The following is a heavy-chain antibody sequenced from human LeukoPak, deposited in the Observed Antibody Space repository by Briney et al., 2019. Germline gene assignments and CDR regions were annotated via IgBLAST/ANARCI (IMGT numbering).Heavy chain of an antibody. CDR3: ARVLTYSSSSVSAFDI. D-gene: IGHD6-13*01. CDR1: SGSISSYY. V-gene: IGHV4-59*01. Sequence: SETLSLTCTVSSGSISSYYWSWIRQPPGKGLEWIGYIYYSGSTNYNPSLKSRVTISRDTSKNQFSLKLSSVTAADTAVYYCARVLTYSSSSVSAFDIWGQGTMVTVSS. CDR2: IYYSGST. J-gene: IGHJ3*02.